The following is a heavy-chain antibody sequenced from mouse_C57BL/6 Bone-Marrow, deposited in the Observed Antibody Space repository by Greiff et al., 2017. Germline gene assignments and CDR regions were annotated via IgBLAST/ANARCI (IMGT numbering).Heavy chain of an antibody. CDR2: IDPEDGET. J-gene: IGHJ2*01. V-gene: IGHV14-2*01. Sequence: VQLKESGAELVKPGASVKLSCTASGFNIKDYYIHWVKQRTEQGLAWIGRIDPEDGETKYAPKFQDKATITADTSSNTAYLQLSSLTSEDTAVYYCTRSLIYYGTNYWGQGTTRTVSS. D-gene: IGHD1-1*01. CDR3: TRSLIYYGTNY. CDR1: GFNIKDYY.